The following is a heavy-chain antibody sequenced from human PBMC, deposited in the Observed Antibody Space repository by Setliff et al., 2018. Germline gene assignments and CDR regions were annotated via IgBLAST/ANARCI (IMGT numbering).Heavy chain of an antibody. D-gene: IGHD2-2*01. J-gene: IGHJ4*02. CDR2: ISWNSGIV. CDR1: GFTFDDYA. Sequence: PGGSLRLSCAASGFTFDDYAMHWVRQAPGKGLEWVSGISWNSGIVAYADSVKGRFTISRDNAKNSLYLQMNSLRAEDMALYYYAKGYCSSTSCYVDYWGQGTLVTVSS. V-gene: IGHV3-9*03. CDR3: AKGYCSSTSCYVDY.